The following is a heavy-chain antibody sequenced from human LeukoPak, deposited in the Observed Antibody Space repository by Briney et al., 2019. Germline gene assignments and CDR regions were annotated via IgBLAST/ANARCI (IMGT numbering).Heavy chain of an antibody. Sequence: SETLSLTCAVYGGSFSGYYWSWIRQPPGKGLEWIGEINHSGSTNYNPSLKSRVTISVDTSKNQFSLKLSSVTAADTAVYYCARADYYGSGSYEAFFDYWGQGTLVTVSS. CDR3: ARADYYGSGSYEAFFDY. CDR1: GGSFSGYY. V-gene: IGHV4-34*01. CDR2: INHSGST. D-gene: IGHD3-10*01. J-gene: IGHJ4*02.